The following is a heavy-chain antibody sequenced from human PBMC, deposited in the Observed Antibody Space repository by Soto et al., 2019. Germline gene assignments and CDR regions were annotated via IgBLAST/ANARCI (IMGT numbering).Heavy chain of an antibody. CDR2: ISGSGASP. CDR3: AKPPEDYSTTWGYFQY. D-gene: IGHD2-2*01. CDR1: GFTFSSHA. J-gene: IGHJ1*01. Sequence: EVQLLEFGGGLVQPGGSLRLSCAASGFTFSSHAMAWVRQAPGKGLEWVSAISGSGASPFYADSVKGRFTISRDNSKNTLYLQVNSLRAEDTAIYYCAKPPEDYSTTWGYFQYWGQGTLVIVSS. V-gene: IGHV3-23*01.